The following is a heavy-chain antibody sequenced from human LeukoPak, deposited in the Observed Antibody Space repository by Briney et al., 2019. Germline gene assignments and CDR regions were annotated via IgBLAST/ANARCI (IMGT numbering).Heavy chain of an antibody. CDR3: ARDGDTSSWYLS. V-gene: IGHV3-66*01. CDR2: IHRGDST. CDR1: GITVSTNY. D-gene: IGHD6-13*01. Sequence: PGGSLRLSCAASGITVSTNYMSWVRQAPGKGLEWVAVIHRGDSTYYADSVKGRFSISRDNSKNTLYLQMNSLRAEDTAVYYCARDGDTSSWYLSWGQGTLVIVSS. J-gene: IGHJ5*02.